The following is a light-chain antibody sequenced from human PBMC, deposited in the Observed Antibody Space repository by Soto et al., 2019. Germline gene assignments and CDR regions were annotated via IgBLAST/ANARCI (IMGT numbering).Light chain of an antibody. CDR2: EVS. V-gene: IGLV2-14*01. CDR3: NSYTTTSTYV. J-gene: IGLJ1*01. Sequence: QSVLTQPASVSGSPGQSITISCTGTSSDIGAYNRVSWYQQHPGKAPKLMIFEVSNRPSGVSNRFSGSKSGNTASLTISGLQAEYEAYYYCNSYTTTSTYVFGTGPK. CDR1: SSDIGAYNR.